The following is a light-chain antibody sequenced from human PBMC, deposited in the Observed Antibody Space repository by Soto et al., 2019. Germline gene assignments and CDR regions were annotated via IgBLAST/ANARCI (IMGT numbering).Light chain of an antibody. J-gene: IGLJ1*01. CDR1: SSDVGGYNS. CDR2: EVN. V-gene: IGLV2-8*01. CDR3: SSYAGSNNFV. Sequence: HSALTQPPSASGSPGQSVTISCTGTSSDVGGYNSVSWYQQHPGKAPKLMIYEVNKRPSGVPDRFSGSKSGNTASLTVSGLQAEDEADYYCSSYAGSNNFVFGTGTKLTVL.